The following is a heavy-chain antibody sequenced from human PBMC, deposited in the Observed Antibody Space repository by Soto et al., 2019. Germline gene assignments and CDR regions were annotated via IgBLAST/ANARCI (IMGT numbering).Heavy chain of an antibody. J-gene: IGHJ4*02. Sequence: EVQLLESGGGLVQPGGSLRLSCAASGFPFTSYGVSWVRQAPGKGLEWVSTINTNGNRHYADSVKGRFTISGDSSESMLYLDMNNLRAEDTALYYCARKLGVGHYPFRHWGQGTLVTVSS. CDR3: ARKLGVGHYPFRH. V-gene: IGHV3-23*01. CDR1: GFPFTSYG. CDR2: INTNGNR. D-gene: IGHD7-27*01.